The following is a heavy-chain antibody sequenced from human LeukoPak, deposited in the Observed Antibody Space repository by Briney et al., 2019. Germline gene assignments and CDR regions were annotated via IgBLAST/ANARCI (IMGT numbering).Heavy chain of an antibody. V-gene: IGHV1-8*01. J-gene: IGHJ4*02. CDR2: MKPKSGNT. CDR1: GYTFTRYD. Sequence: GASVKVSCKASGYTFTRYDINWVRQATGQGLEWMGWMKPKSGNTGYAEKFQGRVTMTRNTSISTAYMELSSLRSEDTAVYYCARDSSGAGSDYWGQGTLVTVSS. D-gene: IGHD3-22*01. CDR3: ARDSSGAGSDY.